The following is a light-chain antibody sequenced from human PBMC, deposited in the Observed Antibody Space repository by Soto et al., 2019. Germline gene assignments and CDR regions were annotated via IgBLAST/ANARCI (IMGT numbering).Light chain of an antibody. CDR1: SDYSDYK. J-gene: IGLJ2*01. CDR2: VGTGGIVG. CDR3: GADHDSGSNFV. V-gene: IGLV9-49*02. Sequence: QSVLTQPPSASPSLGASVTLTCTLSSDYSDYKVDWYQQRPGKAPRFVMRVGTGGIVGSKGVVIPDRFSVSGSGLNRCLTTENIQEEYESDFHCGADHDSGSNFVFGGGTKLTVL.